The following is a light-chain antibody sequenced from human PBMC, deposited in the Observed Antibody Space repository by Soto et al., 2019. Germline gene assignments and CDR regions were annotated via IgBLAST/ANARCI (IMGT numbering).Light chain of an antibody. CDR1: SDNIGRNY. CDR2: DSD. CDR3: GAWDSSLSVVI. V-gene: IGLV1-51*01. Sequence: QSVLTQPPSVSAAPGQKVTISCSGSSDNIGRNYVSWYQHLPGTAPKLVIYDSDKRPSEIPDRFSGSKSGTSATLDITGLQTGDEADYYCGAWDSSLSVVIFGGGTKVTVL. J-gene: IGLJ2*01.